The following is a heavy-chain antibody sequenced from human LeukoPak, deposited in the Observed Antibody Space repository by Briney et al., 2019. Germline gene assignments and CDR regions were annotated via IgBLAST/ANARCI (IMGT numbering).Heavy chain of an antibody. CDR2: IYYSGGT. Sequence: PSETLSLTCTVSGGSISSYYWSWIRQPPGKGLEWIGYIYYSGGTNYNPSLKSRVTISVDTSKNQFSLKLTSVTAADTAVYYCARGGGLGSSPTFSYYYYYMDVWGKGTTVTVSS. V-gene: IGHV4-59*12. CDR3: ARGGGLGSSPTFSYYYYYMDV. J-gene: IGHJ6*03. D-gene: IGHD6-6*01. CDR1: GGSISSYY.